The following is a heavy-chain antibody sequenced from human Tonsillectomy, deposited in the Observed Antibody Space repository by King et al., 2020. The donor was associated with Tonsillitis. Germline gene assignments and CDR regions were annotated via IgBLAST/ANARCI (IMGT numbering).Heavy chain of an antibody. CDR2: ISYDGSNI. J-gene: IGHJ5*02. Sequence: HWIRQAPGKGLEWVASISYDGSNIYYSDSVKGRFAISRCNSKNTLYLQLNGLRTQDTALYYCAKGFRHRLSHNTSGWAWFVRWDQGTLVDV. D-gene: IGHD6-19*01. CDR3: AKGFRHRLSHNTSGWAWFVR. V-gene: IGHV3-30*18.